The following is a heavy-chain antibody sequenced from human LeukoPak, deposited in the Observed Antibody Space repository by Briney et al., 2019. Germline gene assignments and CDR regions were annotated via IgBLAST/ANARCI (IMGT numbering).Heavy chain of an antibody. J-gene: IGHJ3*02. CDR2: ISAYNGNT. D-gene: IGHD3-9*01. V-gene: IGHV1-18*01. Sequence: ASVKVSCKASGYTFTSYGISWVRQAPGQGLEWMGWISAYNGNTNYAQKLQGRVTMTTDTSTSTAYMELRSLRSDDTAVYYCARGDVLRYFDWLSDAFDIWGQGAMVTVSS. CDR3: ARGDVLRYFDWLSDAFDI. CDR1: GYTFTSYG.